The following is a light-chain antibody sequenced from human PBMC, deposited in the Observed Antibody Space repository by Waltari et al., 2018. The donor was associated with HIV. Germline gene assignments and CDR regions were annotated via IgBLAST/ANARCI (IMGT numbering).Light chain of an antibody. CDR2: DNH. Sequence: QSVLTQPPAVSAAPGPKVALPCSGTTPHLGHNFVCWYQKLQGTAPKLLIFDNHKRPSGVSDRFSASKSGTSATLAITGLHTGDEAEYYCGTWDTSLNAGVFGGGTKVSVL. CDR3: GTWDTSLNAGV. V-gene: IGLV1-51*01. J-gene: IGLJ2*01. CDR1: TPHLGHNF.